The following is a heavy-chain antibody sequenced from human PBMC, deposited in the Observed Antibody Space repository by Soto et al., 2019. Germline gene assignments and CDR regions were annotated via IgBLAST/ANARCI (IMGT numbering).Heavy chain of an antibody. CDR2: ISGHNGDR. V-gene: IGHV1-18*01. CDR3: AKIAQWGMYYYYGMDV. D-gene: IGHD3-10*01. J-gene: IGHJ6*02. CDR1: GDSFSSYG. Sequence: QVQLVQSGAEVKKPGASVKVSCKASGDSFSSYGITWVRQAPGQGLEWVGWISGHNGDRYYAQKFQGRVTMTTDTSTSTAYMEVRSLRSDDTAVYYCAKIAQWGMYYYYGMDVWGQGTTVTVSS.